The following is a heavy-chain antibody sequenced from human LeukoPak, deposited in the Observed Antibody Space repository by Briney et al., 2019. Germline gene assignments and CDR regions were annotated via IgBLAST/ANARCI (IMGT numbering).Heavy chain of an antibody. V-gene: IGHV4-34*01. CDR3: ARGFYGSGSGFDY. CDR1: GGSFSGYY. CDR2: INHSGST. D-gene: IGHD3-10*01. J-gene: IGHJ4*02. Sequence: SETLSLTCAVYGGSFSGYYWSWIRKPPGKGLEWIGEINHSGSTNYNPSLKSRVTISVDTSKNQFSLKLSSVTAADTAVYYCARGFYGSGSGFDYWGQGTLVTVSS.